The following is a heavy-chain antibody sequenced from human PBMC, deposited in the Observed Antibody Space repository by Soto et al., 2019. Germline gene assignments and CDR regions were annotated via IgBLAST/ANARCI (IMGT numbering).Heavy chain of an antibody. CDR3: AKDRAGVVVVAATPFDY. CDR2: ISGSGGST. V-gene: IGHV3-23*01. Sequence: GGSLRLSCAASGFTFSSYAMSWVRQAPGKGLEWVSAISGSGGSTYYADSVKGRFTISRDNSKNTLYLQMNSLRAEDTAVYYCAKDRAGVVVVAATPFDYWGQGTLVTVSS. D-gene: IGHD2-15*01. CDR1: GFTFSSYA. J-gene: IGHJ4*02.